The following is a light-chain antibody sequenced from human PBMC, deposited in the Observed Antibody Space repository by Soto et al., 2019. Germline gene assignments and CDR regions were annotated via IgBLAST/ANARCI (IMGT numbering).Light chain of an antibody. CDR3: QQYDSSVWT. V-gene: IGKV3-20*01. J-gene: IGKJ1*01. CDR1: QSVSSTS. Sequence: PGERATLSCRASQSVSSTSLAWYQQKPGQAPRLLMYGVSSRATGIPVRFSGSGSGTDFTLTINRLEPEDFAVYFCQQYDSSVWTFGQGTKVEIK. CDR2: GVS.